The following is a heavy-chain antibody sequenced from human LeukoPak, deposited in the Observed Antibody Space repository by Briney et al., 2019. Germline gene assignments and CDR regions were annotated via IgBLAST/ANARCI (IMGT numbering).Heavy chain of an antibody. V-gene: IGHV4-59*01. D-gene: IGHD4-23*01. CDR1: GGSIGSYY. Sequence: PSETLSLTCAVSGGSIGSYYWSWIRQPPGKGLEWIGYFYYSGSPNYNPSLKSRVTISVDTSKNQFSLKLFSVTAADTALYYCARAGGISPFDYWGQGTLVTVSS. CDR2: FYYSGSP. CDR3: ARAGGISPFDY. J-gene: IGHJ4*02.